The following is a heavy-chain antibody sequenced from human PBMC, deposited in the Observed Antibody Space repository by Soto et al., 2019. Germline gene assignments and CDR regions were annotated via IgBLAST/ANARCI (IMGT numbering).Heavy chain of an antibody. CDR3: ARAPGGPGIAEY. Sequence: QVQLVQSGAEEKKPGASVKVSCKASGYTFTSYAMHWVRQAPGQRLEWMGWINAGNGNTKYSQKFQGRVTITRDTSASTAYMELSSLRSDDTAVYYCARAPGGPGIAEYWGQGTLVTVSS. V-gene: IGHV1-3*05. CDR2: INAGNGNT. D-gene: IGHD6-13*01. CDR1: GYTFTSYA. J-gene: IGHJ4*02.